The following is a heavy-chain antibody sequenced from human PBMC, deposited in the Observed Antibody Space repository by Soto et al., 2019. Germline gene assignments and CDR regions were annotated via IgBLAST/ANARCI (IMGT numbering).Heavy chain of an antibody. D-gene: IGHD2-2*01. CDR2: ISGSGGST. V-gene: IGHV3-23*01. CDR3: VVVPAATDGFDI. J-gene: IGHJ3*02. CDR1: GFTFSSYA. Sequence: GGSLRLSCAASGFTFSSYAMSWVRQAPGKGLEWVSAISGSGGSTYYADSVKGRFTISRDNSKNTLYLQMNSLRAEDTAVYFSVVVPAATDGFDIWGQGTMVTVSS.